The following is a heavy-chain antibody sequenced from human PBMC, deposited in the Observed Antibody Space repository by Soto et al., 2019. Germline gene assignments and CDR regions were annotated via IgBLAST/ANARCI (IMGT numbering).Heavy chain of an antibody. CDR3: AKDIKCEDFTYGYFYYGMDV. Sequence: QVQLVESGGGVVQPGGSLRLSCAASGFTFSDCSMHWVRQAPGKGLEWVASTSYNGNNKYYGDSVKGRFTISRDNSKNTLHLQMITLSPEDTAVYYCAKDIKCEDFTYGYFYYGMDVWGQGTTVTVSS. D-gene: IGHD3-10*01. V-gene: IGHV3-30*18. J-gene: IGHJ6*02. CDR1: GFTFSDCS. CDR2: TSYNGNNK.